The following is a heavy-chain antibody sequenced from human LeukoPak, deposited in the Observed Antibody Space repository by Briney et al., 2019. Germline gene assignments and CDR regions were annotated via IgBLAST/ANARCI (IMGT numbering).Heavy chain of an antibody. CDR3: AKDAIRFLEWLLFDYYYYYYMDV. CDR1: GFTFSSYA. D-gene: IGHD3-3*01. V-gene: IGHV3-23*01. J-gene: IGHJ6*03. CDR2: ISGSGGST. Sequence: GGSLRLSCAASGFTFSSYAMSWVRQAPGKGLEWVSAISGSGGSTYYADSVKGRFIISRDNSKNTLYLQMNSLRAEDTAVYYCAKDAIRFLEWLLFDYYYYYYMDVWGKGTTVTVSS.